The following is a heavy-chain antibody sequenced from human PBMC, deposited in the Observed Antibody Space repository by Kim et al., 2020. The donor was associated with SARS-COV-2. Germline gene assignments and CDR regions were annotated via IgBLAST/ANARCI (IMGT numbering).Heavy chain of an antibody. CDR3: ATGLAASV. CDR2: DGET. V-gene: IGHV1-24*01. Sequence: DGETIYAQKFQGRVTMTEDTSTDTAYMELSSLRSEDTAVYYCATGLAASVWGQGTTVTVS. J-gene: IGHJ6*02. D-gene: IGHD6-6*01.